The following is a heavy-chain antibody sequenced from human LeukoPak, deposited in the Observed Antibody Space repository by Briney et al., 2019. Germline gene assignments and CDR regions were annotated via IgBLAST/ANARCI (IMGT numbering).Heavy chain of an antibody. CDR1: GGSISSYF. J-gene: IGHJ3*01. CDR3: ALSRGGYYDSRSPSWAFDL. CDR2: IYYSGST. Sequence: SETLSLTCTVSGGSISSYFWSWIRQPPGKGLEWIGYIYYSGSTNYNPSLKSRVTMSGDTSKNQFSLKLSSVTAADTAVYYCALSRGGYYDSRSPSWAFDLWGQGTMVTVSS. V-gene: IGHV4-59*01. D-gene: IGHD3-22*01.